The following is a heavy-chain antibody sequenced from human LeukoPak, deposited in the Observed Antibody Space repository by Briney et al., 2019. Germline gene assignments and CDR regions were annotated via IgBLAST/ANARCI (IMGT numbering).Heavy chain of an antibody. Sequence: GGSLRLSCAASGITFVTAWMSWVRQAPGKGLEWVGFIRSKPYGGTTEYAASVKGRFIISRDDSKTIAYLQMNSLKSEDTAVYYCTTGSATGTGSGYWGQGTLVTVSS. D-gene: IGHD6-13*01. CDR2: IRSKPYGGTT. CDR1: GITFVTAW. V-gene: IGHV3-49*04. J-gene: IGHJ4*02. CDR3: TTGSATGTGSGY.